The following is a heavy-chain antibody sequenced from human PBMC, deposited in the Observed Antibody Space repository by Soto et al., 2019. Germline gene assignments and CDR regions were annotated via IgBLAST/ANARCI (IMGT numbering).Heavy chain of an antibody. CDR2: IYHSGST. D-gene: IGHD6-13*01. J-gene: IGHJ6*01. V-gene: IGHV4-4*02. CDR1: GGSVSSSNW. Sequence: SETLSLTCAVSGGSVSSSNWSGWVRQPPGKGLEWIGEIYHSGSTNYNPSLKSRVTISVDKSKNQFSLKLSSVTAADTAVYYCARARAAGTKVYSYYYYGMEVWGQGTTVTLSS. CDR3: ARARAAGTKVYSYYYYGMEV.